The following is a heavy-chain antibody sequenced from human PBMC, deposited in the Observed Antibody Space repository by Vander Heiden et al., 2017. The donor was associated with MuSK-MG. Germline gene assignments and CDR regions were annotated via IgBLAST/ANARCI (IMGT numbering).Heavy chain of an antibody. CDR3: ARRYCSGGSCFDAFDI. D-gene: IGHD2-15*01. CDR2: TYYRSKGYN. J-gene: IGHJ3*02. CDR1: GASVSCNTAA. Sequence: QVQLQQSGPGLVKPSQPLSLTCAISGASVSCNTAAWNWSRQSPSRGLEWLGRTYYRSKGYNDYAGSVKSRITINPDTSKNQFSLQLNSVTPEDTAVYYWARRYCSGGSCFDAFDIWGQGTRVTVSS. V-gene: IGHV6-1*01.